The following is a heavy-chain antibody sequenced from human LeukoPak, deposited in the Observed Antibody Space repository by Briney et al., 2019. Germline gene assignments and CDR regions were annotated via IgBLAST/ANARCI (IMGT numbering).Heavy chain of an antibody. D-gene: IGHD1-26*01. V-gene: IGHV4-34*01. CDR1: GGSFSGYY. CDR3: ARGQLRVGPSKKPKNYYYYYMDV. CDR2: INHSGST. Sequence: SETLSLTCAVYGGSFSGYYWSWIRQPPGKGLEWIGEINHSGSTNYNPSLKSRVTISVDTSKNQFSLKLSSVTAADTAVYYCARGQLRVGPSKKPKNYYYYYMDVWGKGTTVTVSS. J-gene: IGHJ6*03.